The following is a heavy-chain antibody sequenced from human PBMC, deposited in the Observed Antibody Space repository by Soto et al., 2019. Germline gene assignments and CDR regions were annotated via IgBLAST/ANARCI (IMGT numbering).Heavy chain of an antibody. V-gene: IGHV3-30-3*01. J-gene: IGHJ4*02. CDR3: ASGAAFYYDTSRY. CDR1: GFNFNIHA. Sequence: GGSLRLSCAAPGFNFNIHALHWIRQAPGEGLEWVAAMSPGGNSQYYADSVKGRFTISGDTSKSTLYLQMTSLRPEDTAVYYCASGAAFYYDTSRYWGQGTLVTVSS. CDR2: MSPGGNSQ. D-gene: IGHD3-22*01.